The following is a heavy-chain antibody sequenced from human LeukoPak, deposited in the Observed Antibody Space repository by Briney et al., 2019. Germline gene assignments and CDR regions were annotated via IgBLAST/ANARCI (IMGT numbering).Heavy chain of an antibody. D-gene: IGHD3-22*01. V-gene: IGHV1-69*10. J-gene: IGHJ4*02. CDR3: ARDHGYYYDSSGYYQFDY. CDR1: GGTFSSYA. Sequence: GASVKVSCKASGGTFSSYAISWVRQAPGQGLEWMGGIIPILGIANYAQKFQGRVTITADKSTSTAYMELSSLRSEDTAVYYCARDHGYYYDSSGYYQFDYWGQGTLVTVSS. CDR2: IIPILGIA.